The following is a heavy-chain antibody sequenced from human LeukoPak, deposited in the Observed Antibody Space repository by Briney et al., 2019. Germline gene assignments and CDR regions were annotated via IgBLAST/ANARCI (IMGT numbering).Heavy chain of an antibody. CDR3: ARVAKERVGGVYYFDY. CDR1: GFTFSDYD. D-gene: IGHD1-1*01. Sequence: PGGPLRLSCAASGFTFSDYDMHWVRQATGKGLEWVSAIGTAGDTYYTGSVKGRFTISRENAKNSLYLQMNSLRAGDPAVYYCARVAKERVGGVYYFDYWSQGTLVTVSS. CDR2: IGTAGDT. J-gene: IGHJ4*02. V-gene: IGHV3-13*01.